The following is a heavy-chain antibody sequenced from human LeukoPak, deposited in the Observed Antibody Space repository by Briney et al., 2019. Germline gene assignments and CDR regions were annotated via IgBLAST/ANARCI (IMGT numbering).Heavy chain of an antibody. CDR1: GYTFTGYY. CDR3: ARQRYVVVVAATPELGY. CDR2: INPNSGGT. V-gene: IGHV1-2*02. D-gene: IGHD2-15*01. J-gene: IGHJ4*02. Sequence: ASVKVSCKASGYTFTGYYMNWVRQAPGQGLEWMGWINPNSGGTNYAQKFQGRVTMTRDTSISTAYMELSRLRSDDTAVYYCARQRYVVVVAATPELGYWGQGTLVTVSS.